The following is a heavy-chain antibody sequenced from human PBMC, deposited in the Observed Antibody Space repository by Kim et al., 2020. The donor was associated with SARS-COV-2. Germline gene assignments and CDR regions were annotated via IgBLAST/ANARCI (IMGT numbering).Heavy chain of an antibody. V-gene: IGHV3-74*01. CDR3: ARHITTTMDV. J-gene: IGHJ6*02. D-gene: IGHD3-10*01. Sequence: RKSYADSVKGRFTISRDNAKNTLYLQMNSLRAEDTAVYYCARHITTTMDVWGQGTTVTVSS. CDR2: RK.